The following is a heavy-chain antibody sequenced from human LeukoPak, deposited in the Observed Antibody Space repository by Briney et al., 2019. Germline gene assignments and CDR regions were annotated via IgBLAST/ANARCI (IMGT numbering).Heavy chain of an antibody. J-gene: IGHJ6*02. D-gene: IGHD5-12*01. CDR2: INPNSGGT. Sequence: GASVKVSCKASGYTFTGYYMHWVRQAPGQGLEWMGWINPNSGGTNYAQKFQGWVTMTRDTSISTAYMELSRLRSEDTAVYYCASRRVATNTPQPYYYYYNMDVWGQGTTVTVSS. CDR3: ASRRVATNTPQPYYYYYNMDV. V-gene: IGHV1-2*04. CDR1: GYTFTGYY.